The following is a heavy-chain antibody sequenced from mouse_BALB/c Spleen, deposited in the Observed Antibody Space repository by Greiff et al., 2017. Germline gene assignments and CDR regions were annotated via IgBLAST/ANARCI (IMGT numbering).Heavy chain of an antibody. CDR1: GYTFTSYW. V-gene: IGHV1-5*01. J-gene: IGHJ3*01. D-gene: IGHD2-3*01. CDR3: TLLIYDGYYEAY. CDR2: IYPGNSDT. Sequence: EVQLQESGTVLARPGASVKMSCKASGYTFTSYWMHWVKQRPGQGLEWIGAIYPGNSDTSYNQKFKGKAKLTAVTSTSTAYMELSSLTNEDSAVYYCTLLIYDGYYEAYWGQGTLVTVSA.